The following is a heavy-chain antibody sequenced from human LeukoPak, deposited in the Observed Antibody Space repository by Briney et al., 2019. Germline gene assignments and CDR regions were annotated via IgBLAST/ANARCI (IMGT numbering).Heavy chain of an antibody. CDR1: VYTFTVYY. Sequence: ASVTVSFKASVYTFTVYYMHWGRQAPGQGLEWMGWINPNSGGTNYAQKFQGRVTMTRDTSISTAYMELSRLRSDDTAVYYCARSGYGSGSSYGPWGQGTLVTVSS. CDR2: INPNSGGT. CDR3: ARSGYGSGSSYGP. D-gene: IGHD3-10*01. V-gene: IGHV1-2*02. J-gene: IGHJ4*02.